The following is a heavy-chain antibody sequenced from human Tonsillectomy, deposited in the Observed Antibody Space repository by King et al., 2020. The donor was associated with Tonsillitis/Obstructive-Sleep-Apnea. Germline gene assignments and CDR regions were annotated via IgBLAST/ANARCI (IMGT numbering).Heavy chain of an antibody. V-gene: IGHV3-11*05. J-gene: IGHJ6*03. CDR1: GFTFSDYY. CDR2: ISSSGGFT. CDR3: ARQSTVTVWGFYYYMDV. Sequence: QLVQSGGGLVKPGGSLRLSCAASGFTFSDYYMSWIRQAPGKGLEWVLYISSSGGFTNHADSVKGRFTISRDNARKSLYLQMNSLRAEDTAVYYYARQSTVTVWGFYYYMDVWGKGTTVTVSS. D-gene: IGHD4-17*01.